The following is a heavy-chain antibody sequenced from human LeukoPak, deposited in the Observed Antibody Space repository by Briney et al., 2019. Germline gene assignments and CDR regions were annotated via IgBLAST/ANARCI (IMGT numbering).Heavy chain of an antibody. CDR1: GFTFSGCA. D-gene: IGHD6-13*01. J-gene: IGHJ5*02. Sequence: GGSLRLSCAASGFTFSGCAMHWVRQAPGKGLEWVAVISYDGSNKYYADSVKGRFTISRDNSKNTLYLQMNSLRAEDTAVYYCAKDGFPHSCSWYGWFDPWGQGTLVTVSS. CDR2: ISYDGSNK. CDR3: AKDGFPHSCSWYGWFDP. V-gene: IGHV3-30*18.